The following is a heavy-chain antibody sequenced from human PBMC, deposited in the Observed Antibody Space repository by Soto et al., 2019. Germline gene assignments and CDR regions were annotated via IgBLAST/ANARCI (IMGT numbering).Heavy chain of an antibody. J-gene: IGHJ5*02. CDR1: GYTFTGYY. D-gene: IGHD3-3*01. CDR2: INPNSGGT. Sequence: ASVKVSCKASGYTFTGYYMHWVRQAPGQGLEWMGWINPNSGGTNYAQKFQGRVTMTRDTSISTAYMELSRLRSDDTAVYYCARDRAGFGVARGLDPWGQGTMVTVYS. CDR3: ARDRAGFGVARGLDP. V-gene: IGHV1-2*02.